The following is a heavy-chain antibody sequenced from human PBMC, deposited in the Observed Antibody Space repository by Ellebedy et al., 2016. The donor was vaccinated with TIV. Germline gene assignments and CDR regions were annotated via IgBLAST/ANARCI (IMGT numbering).Heavy chain of an antibody. CDR2: ISAYNGNT. D-gene: IGHD2-2*01. Sequence: AASVKVSCKASGYPFPNYGVSWVRQAPGQGLAWVGWISAYNGNTKYGQKFQGRISLTKDTSMGTAYMELRSLRSDEPGVYFCARDVPADAAALLDYWGQGTRVTVSS. V-gene: IGHV1-18*04. J-gene: IGHJ4*02. CDR3: ARDVPADAAALLDY. CDR1: GYPFPNYG.